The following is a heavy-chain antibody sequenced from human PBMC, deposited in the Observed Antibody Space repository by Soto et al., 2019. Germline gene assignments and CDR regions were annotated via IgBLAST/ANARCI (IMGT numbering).Heavy chain of an antibody. CDR2: IIPIFGTA. CDR1: GGTFSSYS. D-gene: IGHD1-26*01. V-gene: IGHV1-69*01. CDR3: ARDGGRHSGGIDY. J-gene: IGHJ4*02. Sequence: QVQLVQSGAEVQKPGSSVKVSCKASGGTFSSYSINWVRQAPGQGLEWMGEIIPIFGTAYYAQKFQGRVTITADESTSTAYMELSSLRSEDTAVYYCARDGGRHSGGIDYWGQGTLVTVSS.